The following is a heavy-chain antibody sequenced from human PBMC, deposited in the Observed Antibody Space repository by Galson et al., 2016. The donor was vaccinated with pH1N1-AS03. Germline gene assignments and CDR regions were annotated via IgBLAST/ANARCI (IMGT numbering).Heavy chain of an antibody. V-gene: IGHV5-51*03. CDR2: IYPGDSDT. CDR1: GDSFNTYW. J-gene: IGHJ4*02. CDR3: ARRGHCTGISCYDLDS. Sequence: QSGAEMKKPGESLKISCKGSGDSFNTYWIGWVRQMPGKGLEWMGIIYPGDSDTRYSPSFQGHVTISADASISTAYLQWSSLKASDTAIYYCARRGHCTGISCYDLDSWGQGTMVTVSS. D-gene: IGHD2-2*01.